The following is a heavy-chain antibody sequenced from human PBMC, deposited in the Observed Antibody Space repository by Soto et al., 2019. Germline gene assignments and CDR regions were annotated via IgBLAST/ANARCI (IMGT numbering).Heavy chain of an antibody. D-gene: IGHD3-22*01. Sequence: PXEILSLRGTVSWGSISSYYWSWIRQPAGKGLEWIGRIYTSGSTNYNPSLKSRVTMSVDTSKNQFSLKMSSVTAADTAVYYCASGYYDSSGYYYGDAFEIWGQGTMVTVSS. CDR2: IYTSGST. V-gene: IGHV4-4*07. CDR3: ASGYYDSSGYYYGDAFEI. CDR1: WGSISSYY. J-gene: IGHJ3*02.